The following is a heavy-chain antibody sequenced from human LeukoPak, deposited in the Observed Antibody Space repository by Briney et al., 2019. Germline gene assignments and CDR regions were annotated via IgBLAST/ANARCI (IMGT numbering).Heavy chain of an antibody. CDR3: AREDSGSYRFDY. CDR2: IWYDGTNK. J-gene: IGHJ4*02. Sequence: GRSLRLSCAASGFTFSSYAMHWVRQAPGKGPEWVALIWYDGTNKYYADSVKGRFTISRDNSKNTLYLQMNSLRAEDTAVYYCAREDSGSYRFDYWGQGTLVTVSS. CDR1: GFTFSSYA. V-gene: IGHV3-33*01. D-gene: IGHD1-26*01.